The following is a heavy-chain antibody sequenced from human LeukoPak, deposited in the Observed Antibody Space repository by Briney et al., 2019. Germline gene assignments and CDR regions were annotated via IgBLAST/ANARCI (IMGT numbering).Heavy chain of an antibody. CDR3: ARGDNSAFDI. J-gene: IGHJ3*02. CDR1: GFTFSSYG. CDR2: ISYNGSNK. V-gene: IGHV3-30*03. D-gene: IGHD3-22*01. Sequence: GGSLRLSCAASGFTFSSYGMHWVRQAPGKGLEWVAVISYNGSNKYYADSVKGRFTISRDNSKNTLHLQMNSLRAEDTAVYYCARGDNSAFDIWGQGTMVTVSS.